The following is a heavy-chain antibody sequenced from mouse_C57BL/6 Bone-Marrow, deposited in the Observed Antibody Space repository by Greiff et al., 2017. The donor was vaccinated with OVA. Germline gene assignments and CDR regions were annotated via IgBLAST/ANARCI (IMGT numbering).Heavy chain of an antibody. CDR1: GFNIKDDY. V-gene: IGHV14-4*01. CDR3: TTEADYYGSSFWFAY. Sequence: SGAELVRPGASVKLSCTASGFNIKDDYMHWVKQRPEQGLEWIGWIDPENGDTEYASKFQGKATITADTSSNTAYLQLSSLTSEDTAVYYCTTEADYYGSSFWFAYWGQGTLVTVSA. CDR2: IDPENGDT. J-gene: IGHJ3*01. D-gene: IGHD1-1*01.